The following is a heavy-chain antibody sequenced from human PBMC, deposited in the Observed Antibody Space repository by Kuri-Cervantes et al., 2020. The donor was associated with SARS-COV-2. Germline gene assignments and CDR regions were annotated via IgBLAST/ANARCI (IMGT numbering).Heavy chain of an antibody. D-gene: IGHD3-3*01. V-gene: IGHV3-23*01. CDR2: ISGSGGST. CDR3: FSGYYDFWSGYETPYYYYGMDV. J-gene: IGHJ6*02. Sequence: GGSLRLSCAASGFTFSSYAMSWVRQAPGKGLEWVSAISGSGGSTYYADSVKGRLTISRDNSKNTLYLQMNSLRAEDTAVYYCFSGYYDFWSGYETPYYYYGMDVWGQGTTVTVSS. CDR1: GFTFSSYA.